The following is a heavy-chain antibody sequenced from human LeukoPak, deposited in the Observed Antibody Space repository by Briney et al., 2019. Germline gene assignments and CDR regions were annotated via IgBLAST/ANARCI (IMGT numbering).Heavy chain of an antibody. J-gene: IGHJ4*02. CDR2: IKEDGSET. Sequence: GGSLRLSCAASGFVFSNSWMGWVRLAPGKGLEWVANIKEDGSETYYVDSVKGRFTISRDNAKNSMDLQMNSLRDEDTAVYYCARRKEVQTTFDYWGQGTLVTVSS. CDR1: GFVFSNSW. CDR3: ARRKEVQTTFDY. V-gene: IGHV3-7*01. D-gene: IGHD4/OR15-4a*01.